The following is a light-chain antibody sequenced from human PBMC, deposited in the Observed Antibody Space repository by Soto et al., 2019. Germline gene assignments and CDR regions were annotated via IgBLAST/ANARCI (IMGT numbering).Light chain of an antibody. CDR2: EAI. Sequence: QSALTQPASVSGSPGQSITISCTGVSSDVGSYDLVSWYQHHPGKTPKLIIYEAIKRPSGVSVRFSASKSGNTASLTISGLQAEDEADYYCCPYAGTGSFVVFGGGTQLTVL. CDR1: SSDVGSYDL. V-gene: IGLV2-23*02. J-gene: IGLJ3*02. CDR3: CPYAGTGSFVV.